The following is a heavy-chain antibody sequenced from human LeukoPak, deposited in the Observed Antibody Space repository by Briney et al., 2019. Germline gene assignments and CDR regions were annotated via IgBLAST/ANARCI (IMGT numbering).Heavy chain of an antibody. Sequence: GGSLRLSCAASGFTFTSYSMNWVRQAPGKGLEWVSTISGGGGSTYYADSVKGRFTISRDNSKNTLYLQVNGLRAEDTAVYYCAKGGKWDVTPFDYWGQGTLVTVSS. CDR1: GFTFTSYS. CDR2: ISGGGGST. CDR3: AKGGKWDVTPFDY. V-gene: IGHV3-23*01. J-gene: IGHJ4*02. D-gene: IGHD1-26*01.